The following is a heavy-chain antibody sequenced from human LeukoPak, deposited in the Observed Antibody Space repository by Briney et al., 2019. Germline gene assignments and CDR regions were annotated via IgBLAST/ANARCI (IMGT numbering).Heavy chain of an antibody. CDR3: AKDRSLGIFGVVIRLGFDY. V-gene: IGHV3-7*03. Sequence: PGGSLRLSCESSGFTFGSYWISWVRQAPGKGLEWVANIKQDGSEKYYLDSVKGRFTISRDNAKNSLYLQMNSQRAEDTAVYYCAKDRSLGIFGVVIRLGFDYWGQGTLVTVSS. CDR1: GFTFGSYW. J-gene: IGHJ4*02. D-gene: IGHD3-3*01. CDR2: IKQDGSEK.